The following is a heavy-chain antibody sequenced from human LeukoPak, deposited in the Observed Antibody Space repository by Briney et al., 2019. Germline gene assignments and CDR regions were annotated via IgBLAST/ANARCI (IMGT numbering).Heavy chain of an antibody. Sequence: ASVRVSSKASGYTFNTYGFSCVRQAPGQGLEGMGWINAYNGNTNYAQKLQGRVTMTTETSTSTAYMVLRSLRSDDTAVYYCARRQGTTLSFDYWGQGTLVTVSS. V-gene: IGHV1-18*01. CDR3: ARRQGTTLSFDY. CDR2: INAYNGNT. D-gene: IGHD1-1*01. CDR1: GYTFNTYG. J-gene: IGHJ4*02.